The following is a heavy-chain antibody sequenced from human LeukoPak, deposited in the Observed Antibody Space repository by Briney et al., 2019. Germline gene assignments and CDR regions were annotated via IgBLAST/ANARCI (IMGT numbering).Heavy chain of an antibody. CDR3: ARGIGDSSGWLDY. V-gene: IGHV3-20*04. J-gene: IGHJ4*02. CDR2: INWNGGST. CDR1: GFTFDDYG. D-gene: IGHD6-19*01. Sequence: GRSLRLSCAASGFTFDDYGMSWVRQAPGKGLEWVSGINWNGGSTGYAGSVKGRFTISRDNAKNSLYLQMNSLRAEDTALYYCARGIGDSSGWLDYWGQGTLVTVSS.